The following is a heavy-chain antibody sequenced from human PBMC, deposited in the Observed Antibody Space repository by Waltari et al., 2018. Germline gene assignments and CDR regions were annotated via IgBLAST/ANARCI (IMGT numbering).Heavy chain of an antibody. CDR1: GFTFSSYA. CDR3: AKDRGSYYMFDY. D-gene: IGHD1-26*01. CDR2: ISGSGGST. V-gene: IGHV3-23*01. Sequence: EVQLLESGGGLVQPGGSLRLSCAASGFTFSSYAMSWVRQAPGKGLEWVSAISGSGGSTYYADSVKGRFTISRDNAKNTLYLQMNSLRAEDTAVYYCAKDRGSYYMFDYWGQGTLVTVSS. J-gene: IGHJ4*02.